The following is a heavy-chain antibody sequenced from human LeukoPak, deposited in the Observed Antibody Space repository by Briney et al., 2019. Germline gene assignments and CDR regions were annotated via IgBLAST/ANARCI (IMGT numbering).Heavy chain of an antibody. CDR3: AKDQDDGDYAAPVDY. V-gene: IGHV3-30*18. J-gene: IGHJ4*02. D-gene: IGHD4-17*01. CDR1: GFTFSSYG. CDR2: ISYDGSNK. Sequence: PGRSLRLSCAASGFTFSSYGMHWVRQAPGKGLEWVAVISYDGSNKYYADSVKGRFTISRDNSKNTLYLQMNSLRAEDTGVYYCAKDQDDGDYAAPVDYWGEGTLVTVSS.